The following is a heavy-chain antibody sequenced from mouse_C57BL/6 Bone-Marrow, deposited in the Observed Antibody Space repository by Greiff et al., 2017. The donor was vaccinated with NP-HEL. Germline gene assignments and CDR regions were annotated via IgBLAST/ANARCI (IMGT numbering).Heavy chain of an antibody. CDR1: GYTFTDYY. Sequence: EVQLQQSGPELVKPGASVKISCKASGYTFTDYYMNWVKQSHGKSLEWIGDINPNNGGTSYNQKFKGKATLTVDKSSSTAYMELRSLTSEDSAVYYCARAFITTVVATRGYYFDYWGQGTTLTVSS. J-gene: IGHJ2*01. V-gene: IGHV1-26*01. CDR3: ARAFITTVVATRGYYFDY. CDR2: INPNNGGT. D-gene: IGHD1-1*01.